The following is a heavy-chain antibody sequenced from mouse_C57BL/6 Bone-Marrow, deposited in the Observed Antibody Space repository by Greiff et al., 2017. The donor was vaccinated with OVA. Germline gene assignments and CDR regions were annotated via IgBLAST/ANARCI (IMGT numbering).Heavy chain of an antibody. J-gene: IGHJ3*01. V-gene: IGHV3-6*01. D-gene: IGHD2-4*01. CDR3: ARDPIYYDYDWVAWFAY. Sequence: ESGPGLVKPSQSLSLTCSVTGYSITSGYYWNWIRQFPGNKLEWMGYISYDGSNNYNPSLKNRISITRDTSKNQFFLKLNSVTTEDTATYYCARDPIYYDYDWVAWFAYWGQGTLVTVSA. CDR1: GYSITSGYY. CDR2: ISYDGSN.